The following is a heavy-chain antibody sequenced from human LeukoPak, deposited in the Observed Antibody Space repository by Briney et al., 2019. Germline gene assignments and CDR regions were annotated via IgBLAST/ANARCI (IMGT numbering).Heavy chain of an antibody. D-gene: IGHD2-15*01. J-gene: IGHJ4*02. CDR2: XWFDGGKI. Sequence: PGGSLRLSCAXSXXPFXSXXXXXLXXXXXXXXXWXXVXWFDGGKIXYXDSVKGRLTXSRDNSKNTLYLQMNSLRAEDTAVYHCARDFTNIRGGGYFDNWGQGTLVTVSS. CDR3: ARDFTNIRGGGYFDN. CDR1: XXPFXSXX. V-gene: IGHV3-33*01.